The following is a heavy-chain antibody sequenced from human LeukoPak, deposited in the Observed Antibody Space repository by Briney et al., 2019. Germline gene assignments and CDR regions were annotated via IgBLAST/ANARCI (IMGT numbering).Heavy chain of an antibody. V-gene: IGHV4-4*07. J-gene: IGHJ4*02. CDR2: IYTSGST. D-gene: IGHD5-18*01. CDR1: GASISSYC. CDR3: AREITVDTAMVTDY. Sequence: SETLSLTCTVSGASISSYCWSSIRQPAGKGLEWIGRIYTSGSTNYNPSLKSRVTMSVDTSKNQFSLKLSSVTAANTAVYYCAREITVDTAMVTDYWGQGTLVTVSS.